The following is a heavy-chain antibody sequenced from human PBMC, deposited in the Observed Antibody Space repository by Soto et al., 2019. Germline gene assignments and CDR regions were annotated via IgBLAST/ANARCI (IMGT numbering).Heavy chain of an antibody. V-gene: IGHV4-39*02. Sequence: QLQFQESGPGLVKPSETLSLTCTVSGGSITSNFFYWGWIRRPPGKGLEWIGSIYRDGSTYCSPSLKSRVIISLDTSKNRFSLTLNSVTAADTAVYFCGKVLIGATRHTDADSWGQGTLVTVSS. CDR1: GGSITSNFFY. CDR2: IYRDGST. J-gene: IGHJ4*02. D-gene: IGHD1-26*01. CDR3: GKVLIGATRHTDADS.